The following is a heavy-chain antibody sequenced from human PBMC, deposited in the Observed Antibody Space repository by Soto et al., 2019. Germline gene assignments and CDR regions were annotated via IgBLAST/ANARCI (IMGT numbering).Heavy chain of an antibody. CDR2: ISNSGGST. J-gene: IGHJ6*02. Sequence: PGGSLRLSCAASGFNFGNYAMSWVRQAPGKGLEWVSSISNSGGSTYYADSVKGRFTISRDNSKNTVYLQMNSLRAEHTAVYYCAKGTLRYYAMDVWGQGTTVTVSS. CDR3: AKGTLRYYAMDV. V-gene: IGHV3-23*01. CDR1: GFNFGNYA. D-gene: IGHD2-15*01.